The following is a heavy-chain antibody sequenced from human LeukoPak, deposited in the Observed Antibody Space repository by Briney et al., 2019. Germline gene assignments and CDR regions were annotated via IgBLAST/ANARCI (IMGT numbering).Heavy chain of an antibody. D-gene: IGHD3-10*01. Sequence: PGGSLRLSCAASGFTFDDYGMSWVRQAPGKGLEWVSSINWNGGSRGYADSVKGRFTISRDNAKNSLYLQMNSLRAEDTALYYCAMFTSSGSYQSENDYWGQGTLVTVSS. CDR3: AMFTSSGSYQSENDY. CDR2: INWNGGSR. J-gene: IGHJ4*02. V-gene: IGHV3-20*04. CDR1: GFTFDDYG.